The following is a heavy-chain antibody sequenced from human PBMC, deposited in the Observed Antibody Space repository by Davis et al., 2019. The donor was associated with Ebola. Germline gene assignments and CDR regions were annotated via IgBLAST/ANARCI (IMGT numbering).Heavy chain of an antibody. CDR2: IIPILGIA. J-gene: IGHJ4*02. CDR1: GYTFTGYY. D-gene: IGHD1-26*01. Sequence: AASVKVSCKASGYTFTGYYMHWVRQAPGQGLEWMGRIIPILGIANYAQKFQGRVTITADKSTSTAYMELSSLRSEDTAVYYCARGSMLGALFDSWGQGTLVTVSS. V-gene: IGHV1-69*04. CDR3: ARGSMLGALFDS.